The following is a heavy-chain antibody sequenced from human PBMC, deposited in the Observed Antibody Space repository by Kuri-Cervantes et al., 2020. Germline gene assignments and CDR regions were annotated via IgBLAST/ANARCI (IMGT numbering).Heavy chain of an antibody. CDR3: ATNRGVAVAGSPEFDY. D-gene: IGHD6-19*01. J-gene: IGHJ4*02. CDR2: IIPIFGTA. V-gene: IGHV1-69*13. Sequence: SVKVSCKASGGTFSSYAISWVRQAPGQGLEWMGGIIPIFGTANYAQKFQGRVTITADESTSTAYMELSSLRSEDTAVYHCATNRGVAVAGSPEFDYWGQGTLVTVSS. CDR1: GGTFSSYA.